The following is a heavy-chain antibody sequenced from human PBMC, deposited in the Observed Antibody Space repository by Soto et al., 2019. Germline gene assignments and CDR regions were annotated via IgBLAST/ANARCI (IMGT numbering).Heavy chain of an antibody. CDR2: VVCDDDK. Sequence: QITLKESGPTLVKPTQTLTLTCTYSGFSLSTTGVGVGWIRQPPGKDLEWRALVVCDDDKRYSLTLNNRLAIPPDTSKTQVVFTLTNMDPAYTATYYCARSLASWVNAFDFWGQGTLVTVSS. CDR1: GFSLSTTGVG. V-gene: IGHV2-5*02. CDR3: ARSLASWVNAFDF. J-gene: IGHJ3*01.